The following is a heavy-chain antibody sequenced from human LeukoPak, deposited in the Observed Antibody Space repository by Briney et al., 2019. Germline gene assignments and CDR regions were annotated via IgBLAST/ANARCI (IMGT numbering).Heavy chain of an antibody. CDR2: IWYDGGNK. Sequence: GGSLRLSCAASGFTFSSYGMHWVRQAPGKGLEWVAVIWYDGGNKYYADSVKGRFTISRDNSKNTLYLQMNSLRAEDTAVYYCARDKPPPYYYDSSGIFDYWGQGTLVTVSS. D-gene: IGHD3-22*01. CDR1: GFTFSSYG. CDR3: ARDKPPPYYYDSSGIFDY. V-gene: IGHV3-33*01. J-gene: IGHJ4*02.